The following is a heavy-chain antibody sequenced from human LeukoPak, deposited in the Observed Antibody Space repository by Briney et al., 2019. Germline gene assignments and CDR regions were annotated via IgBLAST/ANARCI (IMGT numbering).Heavy chain of an antibody. V-gene: IGHV1-2*02. J-gene: IGHJ4*02. D-gene: IGHD6-19*01. Sequence: ASVKVSCKASGYTVTGYYMHWVPQAPGQGFEWMGWINPNSGGTNYAQKFQGRVTMTRDTSISTAYMELSRLRSDDTAVYYCARGSSGWYMVDYWGQGTLVTVSS. CDR3: ARGSSGWYMVDY. CDR1: GYTVTGYY. CDR2: INPNSGGT.